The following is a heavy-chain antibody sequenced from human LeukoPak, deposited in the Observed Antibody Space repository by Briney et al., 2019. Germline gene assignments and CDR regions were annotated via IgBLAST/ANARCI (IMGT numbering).Heavy chain of an antibody. CDR3: ARDFTGYSSGLNWFDP. Sequence: SETLSLTCTVFGYSISSGYYWSWIRQPAGKGLEWIGRIYTSGSTNYNPSLKSRVTMSVDTSKNQFSLKLSSVTAADTAVYYCARDFTGYSSGLNWFDPWGQGTLVTVSS. D-gene: IGHD6-19*01. J-gene: IGHJ5*02. CDR1: GYSISSGYY. V-gene: IGHV4-4*07. CDR2: IYTSGST.